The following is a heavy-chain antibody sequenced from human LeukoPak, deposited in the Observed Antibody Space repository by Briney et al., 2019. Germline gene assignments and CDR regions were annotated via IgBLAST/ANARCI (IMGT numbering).Heavy chain of an antibody. D-gene: IGHD1-26*01. CDR2: ISSSSSTI. V-gene: IGHV3-48*04. J-gene: IGHJ4*02. CDR1: GFTFSSYS. Sequence: GGSLRLPCAASGFTFSSYSMIWVRQAPGKGLEWVSFISSSSSTIYYADSVKGRFTISRDNSKNSLYLQMNSLRAEDTAVYYCARDRGGSYSAIDYWGQGTLVTVSS. CDR3: ARDRGGSYSAIDY.